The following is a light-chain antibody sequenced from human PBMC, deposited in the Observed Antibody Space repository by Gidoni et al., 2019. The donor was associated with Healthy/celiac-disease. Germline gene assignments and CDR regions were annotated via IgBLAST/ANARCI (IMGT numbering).Light chain of an antibody. CDR3: QPSYSTPRT. CDR2: AAS. CDR1: KSISSY. Sequence: DIQMTQSPSSLSASVVDRVTITFRASKSISSYLNWYQQKPVKAPKLLIYAASSLQIGVPSSFSGSGSGTDFTRTLSSLQPEDFATYYCQPSYSTPRTFGQGTKVEIK. V-gene: IGKV1-39*01. J-gene: IGKJ1*01.